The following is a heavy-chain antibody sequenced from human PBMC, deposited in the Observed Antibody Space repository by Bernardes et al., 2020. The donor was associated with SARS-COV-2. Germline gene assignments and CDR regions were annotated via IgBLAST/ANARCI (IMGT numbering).Heavy chain of an antibody. J-gene: IGHJ6*02. D-gene: IGHD3-10*01. CDR3: AKDMGYYYGMDV. V-gene: IGHV3-23*01. CDR2: MSGSGGST. Sequence: GGSLRLSCAASGFTFRSYAMSWVLQAPRKGLEWVSGMSGSGGSTYYADFVKGRFTISRDNSKNTLYLQMNTLRAEDTAVYYCAKDMGYYYGMDVWGQGTTVTVSS. CDR1: GFTFRSYA.